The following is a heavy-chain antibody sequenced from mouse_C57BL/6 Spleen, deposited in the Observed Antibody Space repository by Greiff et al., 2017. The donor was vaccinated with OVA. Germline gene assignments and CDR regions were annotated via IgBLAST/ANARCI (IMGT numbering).Heavy chain of an antibody. CDR2: INPNNGGT. V-gene: IGHV1-26*01. CDR3: ASLHYYGSSPCDY. Sequence: EVQLQQSGPELVKPGASVKISCKASGYTFTDYYMNWVKQSHGKSLEWIGDINPNNGGTSYNQKFKGKATLTVDKSSSTAYMELRSLTSEDSAVYYCASLHYYGSSPCDYWGQGTTLTVSS. CDR1: GYTFTDYY. J-gene: IGHJ2*01. D-gene: IGHD1-1*01.